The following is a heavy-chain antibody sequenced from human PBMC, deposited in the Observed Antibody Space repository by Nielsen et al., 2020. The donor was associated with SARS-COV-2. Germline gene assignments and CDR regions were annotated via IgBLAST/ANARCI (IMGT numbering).Heavy chain of an antibody. Sequence: GESLKISCTASGFTFGDYAMSWFRQAPGKGLEWVGFIRSKAYGGTTEYAASVKGRFTISRDDSKSIAYLQMSSLKTEDTAVYYCTRAWGSGWYIDWFDPWGQGTLVTVSS. D-gene: IGHD6-19*01. CDR2: IRSKAYGGTT. J-gene: IGHJ5*02. CDR3: TRAWGSGWYIDWFDP. V-gene: IGHV3-49*03. CDR1: GFTFGDYA.